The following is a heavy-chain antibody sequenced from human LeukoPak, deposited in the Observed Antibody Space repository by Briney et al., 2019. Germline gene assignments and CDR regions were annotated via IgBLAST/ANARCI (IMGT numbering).Heavy chain of an antibody. CDR2: VSGNGTYT. J-gene: IGHJ5*01. Sequence: GGSLRLSCEASGLTFNNYVMTWVRQAPGKGLEWVSVVSGNGTYTYYAGSLKGRFTISRDNSKNTLYLEMKSLRADDTAVYYCAKQVGSSWLFDSWGQGTLVTVSS. CDR3: AKQVGSSWLFDS. D-gene: IGHD6-13*01. V-gene: IGHV3-23*01. CDR1: GLTFNNYV.